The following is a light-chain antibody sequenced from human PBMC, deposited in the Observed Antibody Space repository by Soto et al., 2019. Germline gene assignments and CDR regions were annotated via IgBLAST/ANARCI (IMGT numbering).Light chain of an antibody. Sequence: MVLTQSPYSLSVSPVEIATLSCRASQSVRSNLAWYQQKPGQAPRLLIYDASNRATGIPARFSGSGSGTDFTLTITRLEPEDFAVYYCQQYDFGGGTTVDIK. CDR1: QSVRSN. CDR3: QQYD. J-gene: IGKJ4*01. V-gene: IGKV3-20*01. CDR2: DAS.